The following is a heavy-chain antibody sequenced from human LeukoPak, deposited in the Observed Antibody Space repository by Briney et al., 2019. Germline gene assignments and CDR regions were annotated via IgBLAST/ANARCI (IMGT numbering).Heavy chain of an antibody. CDR2: IWYDGSNK. Sequence: GGSLRHFCAASGFTFSSYGMHWVRQAPGKGLEWVAVIWYDGSNKYYADSVKGRFTISRDNSKNTLYLQMNSLRAEDTAVYYCARDLGKGRGAFDIWGQGTMVTVSS. CDR3: ARDLGKGRGAFDI. D-gene: IGHD5-12*01. V-gene: IGHV3-33*01. CDR1: GFTFSSYG. J-gene: IGHJ3*02.